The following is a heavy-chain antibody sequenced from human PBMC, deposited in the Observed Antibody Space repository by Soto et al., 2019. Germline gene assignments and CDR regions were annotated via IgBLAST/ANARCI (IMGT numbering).Heavy chain of an antibody. V-gene: IGHV4-59*08. J-gene: IGHJ4*02. D-gene: IGHD2-15*01. CDR1: GGSISSYY. CDR3: ARRYGGNLDY. Sequence: QVQLQESGPGLVKPSETLSLTCTVSGGSISSYYWSWIRLPPGKGLEWIGYIYYSRSTNYNPSLKRRVTRSVATSKNQFHLKLSSVTAPDTAVYYCARRYGGNLDYWGQGTLVTVSS. CDR2: IYYSRST.